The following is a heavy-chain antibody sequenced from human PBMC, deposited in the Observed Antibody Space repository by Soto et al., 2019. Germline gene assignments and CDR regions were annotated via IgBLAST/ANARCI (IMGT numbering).Heavy chain of an antibody. CDR3: VKDKFESGMDV. Sequence: PVGSLRLSCAASGFTFDDYAMHWVRQAPGKGLEWVSGITWNSAAIGYADSVKGRFTISRDNAKNSLYLQMNSLRAEDTALYYCVKDKFESGMDVWGQGATVTVSS. CDR1: GFTFDDYA. CDR2: ITWNSAAI. D-gene: IGHD3-16*01. J-gene: IGHJ6*02. V-gene: IGHV3-9*01.